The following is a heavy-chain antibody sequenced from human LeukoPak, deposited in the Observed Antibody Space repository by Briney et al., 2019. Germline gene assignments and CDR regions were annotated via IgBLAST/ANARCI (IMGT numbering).Heavy chain of an antibody. V-gene: IGHV3-30*02. CDR3: AKDSGYSGYNSGFDY. Sequence: GGSLRLSCAASGFTFSSYGMHWVRQAPGKGLEWVAVIRYDGSNKYYADSVKGRFTISRDNSKNTLYLQMNSLRAEDTAVYYCAKDSGYSGYNSGFDYWGQGTLVTVSS. D-gene: IGHD5-12*01. CDR1: GFTFSSYG. CDR2: IRYDGSNK. J-gene: IGHJ4*02.